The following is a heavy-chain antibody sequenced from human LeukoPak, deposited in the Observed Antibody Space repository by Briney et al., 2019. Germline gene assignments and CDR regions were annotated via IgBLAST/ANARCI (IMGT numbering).Heavy chain of an antibody. D-gene: IGHD6-13*01. CDR3: TREAAAGIDY. J-gene: IGHJ4*02. CDR2: IRYDGSNK. V-gene: IGHV3-30*02. Sequence: GGSLRLSCAASGFTFSSYGMHWVRQAPRKRLEWVAFIRYDGSNKYYADSVKGRFTISRDNSKNPLYLQMNSLRAEDTAVYFCTREAAAGIDYWGQGTLVTASS. CDR1: GFTFSSYG.